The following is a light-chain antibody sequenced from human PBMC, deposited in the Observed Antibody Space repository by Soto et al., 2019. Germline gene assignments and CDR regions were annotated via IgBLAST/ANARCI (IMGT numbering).Light chain of an antibody. CDR3: QHFGGTTFT. CDR2: GVS. J-gene: IGKJ5*01. Sequence: EIVLTQSPGTLSLSPGERATLSCRASQSLSGNYLAWYQQKPGQAPRLLIFGVSSRATGIPDRFSGSGSGTDFTLTISRLEPGDFAVYYCQHFGGTTFTFGQGTRLEIK. CDR1: QSLSGNY. V-gene: IGKV3-20*01.